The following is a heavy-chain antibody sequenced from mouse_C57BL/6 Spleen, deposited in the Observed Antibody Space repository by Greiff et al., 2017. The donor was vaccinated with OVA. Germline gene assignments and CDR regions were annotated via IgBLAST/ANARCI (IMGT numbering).Heavy chain of an antibody. D-gene: IGHD2-3*01. Sequence: QVQLQQPGAELVMPGASVKLSCKASGYTFTSYWMHWVKQRPGQGLEWIGEIDPSDSYTNYNQKFKGKSTLTVDKASGTAYMQLSSLTSEDSAVYYCARGDDGYYFDYWGQGTTLTVSS. CDR3: ARGDDGYYFDY. CDR2: IDPSDSYT. J-gene: IGHJ2*01. CDR1: GYTFTSYW. V-gene: IGHV1-69*01.